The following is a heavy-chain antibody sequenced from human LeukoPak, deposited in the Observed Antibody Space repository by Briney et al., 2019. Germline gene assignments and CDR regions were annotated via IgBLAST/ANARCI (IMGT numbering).Heavy chain of an antibody. J-gene: IGHJ4*02. V-gene: IGHV3-21*05. Sequence: GGSLRLSCAASGFTFSSYSMNWVRQAPGKGLEWVSDISGSSSYTDYADSVKGRFTISKDNAKSSVFLQVDSLRAEDTAVYYCARGHNSGYYLKYWGQGTLVTVSS. D-gene: IGHD3-22*01. CDR2: ISGSSSYT. CDR3: ARGHNSGYYLKY. CDR1: GFTFSSYS.